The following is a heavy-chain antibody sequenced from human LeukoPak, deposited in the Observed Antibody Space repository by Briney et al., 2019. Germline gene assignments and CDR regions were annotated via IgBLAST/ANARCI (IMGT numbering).Heavy chain of an antibody. CDR2: ISSSGSTI. CDR1: GFTFSDYY. CDR3: ARYGYSSSWKEDWFDP. Sequence: PGGSLRLSCAASGFTFSDYYMSWIRQAPGKGLEWVSSISSSGSTIYYADSVKGRFTISRDNAKNSLNLQMNSLRAEDTAVYYCARYGYSSSWKEDWFDPWGQGTLVTVSS. J-gene: IGHJ5*02. D-gene: IGHD6-13*01. V-gene: IGHV3-11*01.